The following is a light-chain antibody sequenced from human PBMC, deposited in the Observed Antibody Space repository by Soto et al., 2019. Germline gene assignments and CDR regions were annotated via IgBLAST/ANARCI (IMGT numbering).Light chain of an antibody. Sequence: QAVVTQEPSFSVSPGGTVILTCGLTSGSVSTSYYPSWYQQSPGLAPRTLIYNTTTRSSGVPDRFSGSILGNKAALTITGAQSDDEYDYLYALYVDSGTLVFGGGTKLTVL. J-gene: IGLJ3*02. CDR2: NTT. V-gene: IGLV8-61*01. CDR1: SGSVSTSYY. CDR3: ALYVDSGTLV.